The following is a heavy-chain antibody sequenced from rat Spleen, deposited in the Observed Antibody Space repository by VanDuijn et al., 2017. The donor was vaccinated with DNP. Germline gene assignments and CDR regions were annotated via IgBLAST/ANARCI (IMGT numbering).Heavy chain of an antibody. CDR3: TTPGGYYAMDA. D-gene: IGHD1-11*01. J-gene: IGHJ4*01. CDR2: IIYDGSRT. V-gene: IGHV5S10*01. CDR1: GFTFSDYN. Sequence: EDQLVESGGGLVQPGRSLKLSCAASGFTFSDYNMAWVRQAPKKGLEWVATIIYDGSRTYYRDTVKGRFTISRDNAESTLYLQMDSLRSEDTATYYSTTPGGYYAMDAWGQGTSVTVSS.